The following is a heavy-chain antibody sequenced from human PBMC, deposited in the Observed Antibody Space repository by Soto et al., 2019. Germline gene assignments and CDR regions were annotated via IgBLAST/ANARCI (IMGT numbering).Heavy chain of an antibody. Sequence: QVQLVQSGAEVKKPGASVKVSCKASGYTFISYDINWVRQATGQGLEWMGWMNPNSGKTGYAQKFQGRVNMTRNTSTSTAYMGLSSLRSEATALYYCARERGAGYINNWGQGTLVTVSS. CDR1: GYTFISYD. V-gene: IGHV1-8*01. D-gene: IGHD5-12*01. CDR3: ARERGAGYINN. J-gene: IGHJ4*02. CDR2: MNPNSGKT.